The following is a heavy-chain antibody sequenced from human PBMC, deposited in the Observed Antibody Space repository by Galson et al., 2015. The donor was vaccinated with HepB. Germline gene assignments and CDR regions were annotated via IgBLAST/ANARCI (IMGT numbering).Heavy chain of an antibody. CDR1: GFTFSNYA. V-gene: IGHV3-23*01. CDR2: ISNSGDTT. CDR3: VFGFFFDY. J-gene: IGHJ4*02. Sequence: SLRLSCAGSGFTFSNYAMSWVRQAPGKGLDWVSTISNSGDTTYYSDSVKGRFTISRDNSRNMLHLQMNTLRAEDTAVYYCVFGFFFDYWGQGTLVTVSS. D-gene: IGHD3-10*02.